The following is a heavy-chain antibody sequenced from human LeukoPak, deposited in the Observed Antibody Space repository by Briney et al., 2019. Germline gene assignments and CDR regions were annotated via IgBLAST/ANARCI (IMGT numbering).Heavy chain of an antibody. CDR2: IRYDGSNK. D-gene: IGHD3-3*01. J-gene: IGHJ4*02. CDR3: AKDRNVGATNDFWSGQGSYFDY. CDR1: GFTFSSYG. Sequence: GGSLRLSCAASGFTFSSYGMHWVRQAPGKGLEWVAFIRYDGSNKYYADSVKGRFTISRDNSKNTLYLQMSSLRGEDTAVYYCAKDRNVGATNDFWSGQGSYFDYWGQGTLVTVSS. V-gene: IGHV3-30*02.